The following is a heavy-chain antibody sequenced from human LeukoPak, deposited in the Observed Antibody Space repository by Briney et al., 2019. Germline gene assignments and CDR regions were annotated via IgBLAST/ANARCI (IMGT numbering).Heavy chain of an antibody. J-gene: IGHJ4*02. CDR2: ISGSDSST. D-gene: IGHD4-23*01. CDR3: AKGGGWLYYFDY. V-gene: IGHV3-23*01. CDR1: GFTFSRFT. Sequence: PGGSLRLSCAASGFTFSRFTMNWVRQAPGKGLEWVSGISGSDSSTYYAGFVKGRFIISRDNSKNTLYLQMNSLRADDTAVYYCAKGGGWLYYFDYWGQGTLVTVSS.